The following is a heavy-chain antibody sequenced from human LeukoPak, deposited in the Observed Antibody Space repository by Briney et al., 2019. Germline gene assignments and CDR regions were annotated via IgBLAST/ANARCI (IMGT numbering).Heavy chain of an antibody. Sequence: GGSLRLSCAASGFTFSSYGMSWVRQAPGKGLEWVSAISGSGGSTYYAGSVKGRFTISRDNSKNTLYLQMNSLRAEDTAVYYCAKAFGIAAAGSAFDIWGQGTMVTVSS. CDR2: ISGSGGST. V-gene: IGHV3-23*01. D-gene: IGHD6-13*01. CDR1: GFTFSSYG. CDR3: AKAFGIAAAGSAFDI. J-gene: IGHJ3*02.